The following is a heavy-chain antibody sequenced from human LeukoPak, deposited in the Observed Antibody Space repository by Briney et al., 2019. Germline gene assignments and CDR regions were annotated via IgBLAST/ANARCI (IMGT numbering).Heavy chain of an antibody. J-gene: IGHJ4*02. V-gene: IGHV4-4*07. CDR3: ARDFCSSTSCSYYFDY. D-gene: IGHD2-2*01. CDR2: IYTSGST. Sequence: SETLSLTCTVSGGSISSYYWSWIRQPAGKGLEWIGRIYTSGSTNYNPSLKSRVTMSVDTSKNQFSLKLSSVTAADTAVYYCARDFCSSTSCSYYFDYWGQGTLVTASS. CDR1: GGSISSYY.